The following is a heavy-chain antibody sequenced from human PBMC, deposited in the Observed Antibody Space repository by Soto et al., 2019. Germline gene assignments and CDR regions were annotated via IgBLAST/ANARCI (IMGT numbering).Heavy chain of an antibody. V-gene: IGHV3-48*03. J-gene: IGHJ4*02. Sequence: EVQLVESGGGLVQPGGSLRLSCAASGFTFSSYEMNWVRQAPGKGLEWVSYISSSGSTIYYADSVKGRFTIPRDNAKNSLYLQMNSLRAEDTAVYYCARKDYGDLVAFAYWGQGTLVTVSS. D-gene: IGHD4-17*01. CDR1: GFTFSSYE. CDR3: ARKDYGDLVAFAY. CDR2: ISSSGSTI.